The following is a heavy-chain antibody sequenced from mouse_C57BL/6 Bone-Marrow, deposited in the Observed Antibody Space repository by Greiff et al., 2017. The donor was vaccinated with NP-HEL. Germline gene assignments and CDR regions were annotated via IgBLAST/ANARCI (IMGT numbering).Heavy chain of an antibody. CDR3: AREKVGLRRGDDYAMDY. D-gene: IGHD2-2*01. CDR1: GYTFTGYW. V-gene: IGHV1-9*01. CDR2: ILPGSGST. J-gene: IGHJ4*01. Sequence: VPLQQSGAELMKPGASVKLSCKATGYTFTGYWIEWVKQRPGHGLEWIGEILPGSGSTNYNEKFKGKATFTADTSSNTAYMQLSSLTTEDSASYYCAREKVGLRRGDDYAMDYWGQGTSVTVSS.